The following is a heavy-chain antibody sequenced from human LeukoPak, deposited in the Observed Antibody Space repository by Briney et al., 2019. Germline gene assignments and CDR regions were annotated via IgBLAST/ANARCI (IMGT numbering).Heavy chain of an antibody. CDR2: ISYDGSNK. Sequence: PGMSLRLSCAASGFTFSSYGMHWVRQAPGKGLEWVAVISYDGSNKYYADSVKGRFTISRDNSKNTLYLQMNSLRAEDTAVYYCAKEGRGYCSSTSCLPLLYWGQGTLVTVSS. D-gene: IGHD2-2*01. J-gene: IGHJ4*02. V-gene: IGHV3-30*18. CDR3: AKEGRGYCSSTSCLPLLY. CDR1: GFTFSSYG.